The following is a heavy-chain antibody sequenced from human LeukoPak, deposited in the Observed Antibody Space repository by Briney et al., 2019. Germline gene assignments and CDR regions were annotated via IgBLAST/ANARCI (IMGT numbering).Heavy chain of an antibody. V-gene: IGHV3-21*01. CDR1: GFTFSSYS. J-gene: IGHJ4*02. Sequence: GGSLRLSCAASGFTFSSYSMNWVRQAPGKGLEWVSSISSSSSYIYYADSVKGRFTISRDNAKNSLYLQMNSLRAEDTAVYYCARGRRYSGYEFDYWGQGTLVAVSS. CDR3: ARGRRYSGYEFDY. D-gene: IGHD5-12*01. CDR2: ISSSSSYI.